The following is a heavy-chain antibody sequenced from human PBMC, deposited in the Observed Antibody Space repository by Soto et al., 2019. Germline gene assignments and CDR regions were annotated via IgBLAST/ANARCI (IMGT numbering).Heavy chain of an antibody. CDR2: INHSGST. CDR1: GGSFSGYY. J-gene: IGHJ4*02. D-gene: IGHD1-1*01. Sequence: PSETLSLTCAVYGGSFSGYYWSWIRQPPGKGLEWIGEINHSGSTDYNPSLKSRVTISVDTSKNTLYLQMNSLRAEDTAVYYCAKEDRSNWPTDGFDYWGLGTLVTVSS. V-gene: IGHV4-34*01. CDR3: AKEDRSNWPTDGFDY.